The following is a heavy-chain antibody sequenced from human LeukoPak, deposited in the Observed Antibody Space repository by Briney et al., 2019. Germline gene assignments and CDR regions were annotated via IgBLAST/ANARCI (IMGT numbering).Heavy chain of an antibody. CDR2: ISSSGSTI. CDR1: GFTFSSYA. V-gene: IGHV3-48*03. CDR3: ARDYLGWFDP. J-gene: IGHJ5*02. Sequence: GGSLRLSCAASGFTFSSYAMSWVRQAPGKGLEWVSYISSSGSTIYYADSVKGRFTISRDNAKNTLYLQMNSLRAEDTAVYYCARDYLGWFDPWGQGTLVTVSS.